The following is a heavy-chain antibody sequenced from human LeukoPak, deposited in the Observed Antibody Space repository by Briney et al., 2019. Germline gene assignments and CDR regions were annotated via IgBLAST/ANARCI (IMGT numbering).Heavy chain of an antibody. D-gene: IGHD2-2*01. CDR1: GFTFSSYA. J-gene: IGHJ4*02. CDR3: AKDRGVGVVPAAIDLIAARVGFYFDY. CDR2: ISGSGGST. Sequence: PGRSLRLSCAASGFTFSSYAMSWVRQAPGKGLEWVSAISGSGGSTYYADSVKGRFTISRDNSKNTLYLQMNSLKAEDTAVYYCAKDRGVGVVPAAIDLIAARVGFYFDYWGQGTLVTVSS. V-gene: IGHV3-23*01.